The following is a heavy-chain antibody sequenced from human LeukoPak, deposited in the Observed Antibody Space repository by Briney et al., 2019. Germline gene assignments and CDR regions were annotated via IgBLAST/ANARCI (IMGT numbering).Heavy chain of an antibody. J-gene: IGHJ3*02. D-gene: IGHD5-12*01. CDR3: ARGHEGGRGDAVDI. CDR1: GGSFSGYY. Sequence: SETLSLTCAVYGGSFSGYYWSWIRQPPGKGLEWIGEINHSGSTNYNPSLKSRATISVDTSKNQFSLKLRSVTAADTAVYYCARGHEGGRGDAVDIWGQGTMVIVSS. CDR2: INHSGST. V-gene: IGHV4-34*01.